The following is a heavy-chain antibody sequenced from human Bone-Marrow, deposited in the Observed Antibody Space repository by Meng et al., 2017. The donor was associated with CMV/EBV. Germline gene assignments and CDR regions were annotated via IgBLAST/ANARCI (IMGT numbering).Heavy chain of an antibody. V-gene: IGHV1-18*01. CDR3: ARERPADYTTNSRHGYYFDY. Sequence: ASVKVSCKTSGYTFTSYGISWVRQAPGQGLEWMGWISTYNGNTNYAQKLQGRVTMTTDTFTNTAYMELRSLRSDDTVVYYCARERPADYTTNSRHGYYFDYWGQGTLVTVSS. CDR2: ISTYNGNT. D-gene: IGHD4-11*01. CDR1: GYTFTSYG. J-gene: IGHJ4*02.